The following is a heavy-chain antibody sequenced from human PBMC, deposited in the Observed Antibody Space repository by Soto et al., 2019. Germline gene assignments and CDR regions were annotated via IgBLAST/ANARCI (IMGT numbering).Heavy chain of an antibody. CDR1: GGSISSSGCY. V-gene: IGHV4-39*01. Sequence: SETLSLTCTVSGGSISSSGCYWGWIRQPPGKGLEWIGSIYYSGSTYYNPSLKSRVTISVDTSKNQFSLKLSSVTAADTAVYYCARLKGRCSSTSCSKYYFDYWGQGTLVTVSS. CDR3: ARLKGRCSSTSCSKYYFDY. CDR2: IYYSGST. J-gene: IGHJ4*02. D-gene: IGHD2-2*01.